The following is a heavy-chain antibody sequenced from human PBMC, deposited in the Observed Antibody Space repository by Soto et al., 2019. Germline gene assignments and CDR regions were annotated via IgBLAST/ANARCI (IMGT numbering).Heavy chain of an antibody. CDR1: GGSLSSSIYY. Sequence: PSETLSLTCTVSGGSLSSSIYYWGWIRQPPGKGLGWIGSISYSGSTYYNPSLKSRVTISVDTSKNQFSLKLSSVTAADTAVYYCARQYSSGWTYYYYGMDVWGQGTTVTV. CDR2: ISYSGST. CDR3: ARQYSSGWTYYYYGMDV. V-gene: IGHV4-39*01. J-gene: IGHJ6*02. D-gene: IGHD6-19*01.